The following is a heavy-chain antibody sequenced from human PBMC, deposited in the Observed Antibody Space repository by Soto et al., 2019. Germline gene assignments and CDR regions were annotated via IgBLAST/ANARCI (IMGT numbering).Heavy chain of an antibody. CDR3: AREQMSDSGYDYYYYYYMDV. CDR1: GGSISSYY. J-gene: IGHJ6*03. V-gene: IGHV4-59*01. Sequence: SETLSLTCTVSGGSISSYYWSWIRQPPGKGLEWIGYIYYSGSTNYNPSLKSRVTISVDTSKNQFSLKLSSVTAADTAVYYCAREQMSDSGYDYYYYYYMDVWGKGTTVTSP. CDR2: IYYSGST. D-gene: IGHD5-12*01.